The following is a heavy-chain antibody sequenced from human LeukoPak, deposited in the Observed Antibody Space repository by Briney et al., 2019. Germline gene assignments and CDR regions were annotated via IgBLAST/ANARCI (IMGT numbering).Heavy chain of an antibody. J-gene: IGHJ4*02. D-gene: IGHD3-22*01. V-gene: IGHV3-11*04. CDR3: ARLLDISDH. CDR2: ITGSGSTK. Sequence: GGSLRLSCAASGFTFSDYYMNWVRQAPGKGLEWLSYITGSGSTKYYADSVRGRFTISRDNSKNSLYLQINSLRAEDTAVYYCARLLDISDHWGQGTLVTVSS. CDR1: GFTFSDYY.